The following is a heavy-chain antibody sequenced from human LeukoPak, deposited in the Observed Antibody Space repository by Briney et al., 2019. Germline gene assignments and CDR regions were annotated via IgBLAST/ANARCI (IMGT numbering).Heavy chain of an antibody. J-gene: IGHJ4*02. V-gene: IGHV1-2*02. CDR1: GYRFTSYW. Sequence: GESLKISCKGSGYRFTSYWIGWVRQAPGQGLEWMGWINPNSGGTNYAQKFQGRVTMTRDTSISTAYMELSRLTSDDTAVYYCARGSIESTASDYWGQGTLDTVSS. CDR2: INPNSGGT. D-gene: IGHD2-21*01. CDR3: ARGSIESTASDY.